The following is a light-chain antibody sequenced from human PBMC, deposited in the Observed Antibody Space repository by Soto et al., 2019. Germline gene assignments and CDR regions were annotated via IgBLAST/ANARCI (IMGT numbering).Light chain of an antibody. J-gene: IGKJ4*01. V-gene: IGKV1-39*01. Sequence: DIQMTQSPSSLSASVGDRVTITCRASQSISSYLDWYQQKPGKAPKILIYAASSLQSGVASRFSGSGSGTDFSLTISSLQPEDFATYYCQQSYSTSARTFGGGTKVEIK. CDR3: QQSYSTSART. CDR2: AAS. CDR1: QSISSY.